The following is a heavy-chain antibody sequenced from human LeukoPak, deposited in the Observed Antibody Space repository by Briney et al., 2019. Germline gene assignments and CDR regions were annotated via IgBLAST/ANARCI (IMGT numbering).Heavy chain of an antibody. CDR1: GFTFSSYA. V-gene: IGHV3-64*01. D-gene: IGHD5-18*01. CDR3: ARWLSDKIDSNGYLDY. J-gene: IGHJ4*02. CDR2: ISSNGGST. Sequence: GGSLRLSCAASGFTFSSYAMHWVRQAPGKGLEYVSAISSNGGSTYYANSVKGRFTISRDNSKNTLYLQMNSLRAEDTAVYYCARWLSDKIDSNGYLDYWGQGTPVAVSS.